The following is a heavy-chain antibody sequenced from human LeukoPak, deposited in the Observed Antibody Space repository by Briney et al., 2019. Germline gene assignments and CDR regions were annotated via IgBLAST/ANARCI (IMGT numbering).Heavy chain of an antibody. Sequence: PSETLSLTCTVSGGSISSYYWSWIRQPAGKGLEWIGRIFASGNTNYNPSLKSRVTMSVDTSKNQFSLRLSSVTAADTAVYYCARDKVIDGMDVWGQGTTVTVSS. J-gene: IGHJ6*02. CDR1: GGSISSYY. D-gene: IGHD2-21*01. V-gene: IGHV4-4*07. CDR3: ARDKVIDGMDV. CDR2: IFASGNT.